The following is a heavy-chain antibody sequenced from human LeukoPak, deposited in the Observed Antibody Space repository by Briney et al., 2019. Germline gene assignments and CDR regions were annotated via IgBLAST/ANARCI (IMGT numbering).Heavy chain of an antibody. V-gene: IGHV4-34*01. D-gene: IGHD3-9*01. CDR2: INHSGST. CDR3: ARDNPELRYFDWLHGGVGSAFDI. Sequence: SETLSLTCAVYGGSFSGYYWSWIREPPGKGLEWMGEINHSGSTYYNPSLKSRVTISVDRSKNQFSLKLSSVTAADTAVYYCARDNPELRYFDWLHGGVGSAFDIWGQGTMVTVSS. J-gene: IGHJ3*02. CDR1: GGSFSGYY.